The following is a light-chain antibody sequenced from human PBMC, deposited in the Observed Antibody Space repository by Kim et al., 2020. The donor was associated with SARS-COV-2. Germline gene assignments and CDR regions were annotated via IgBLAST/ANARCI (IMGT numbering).Light chain of an antibody. CDR1: KFGDKY. V-gene: IGLV3-1*01. CDR3: QAWDSSTAV. CDR2: QDS. Sequence: VTLGQTASSTCSGNKFGDKYACWYQQKPGQPPVLVSYQDSKRPSGIPERFSGSNSGNTATLTISGTQAMDEADYYCQAWDSSTAVFGGGTKLTVL. J-gene: IGLJ2*01.